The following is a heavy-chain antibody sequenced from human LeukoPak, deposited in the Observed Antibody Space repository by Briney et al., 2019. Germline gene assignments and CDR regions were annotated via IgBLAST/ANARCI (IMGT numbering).Heavy chain of an antibody. D-gene: IGHD5-24*01. V-gene: IGHV3-23*01. Sequence: PGGSLRLSCVASGFSFSSCAMSCVRQPPGRGVEGVSAISGNGARTYDADSVKGRFTISRDDSKNTLYLQRSSLRAEDTAVYYCAKVAEMDTILGKFDNWGQGTLVTVSS. CDR2: ISGNGART. CDR3: AKVAEMDTILGKFDN. CDR1: GFSFSSCA. J-gene: IGHJ5*02.